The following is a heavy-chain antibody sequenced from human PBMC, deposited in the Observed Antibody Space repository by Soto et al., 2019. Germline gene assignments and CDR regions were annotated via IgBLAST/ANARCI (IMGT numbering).Heavy chain of an antibody. J-gene: IGHJ3*02. CDR3: ARDRKDSSSTAFEN. Sequence: PETLSPPCTVSGGSLSGYYWNWIRQPPGKGLEWIGYIYYSGSTSYNTSLKSRVTVSLDTSKNQFSLKLTSVTAADTVVYYCARDRKDSSSTAFENLGQGAMVNVSS. D-gene: IGHD6-6*01. V-gene: IGHV4-59*12. CDR1: GGSLSGYY. CDR2: IYYSGST.